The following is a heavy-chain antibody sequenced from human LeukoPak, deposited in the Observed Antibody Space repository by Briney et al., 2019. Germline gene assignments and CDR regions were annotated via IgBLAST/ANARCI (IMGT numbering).Heavy chain of an antibody. V-gene: IGHV4-34*09. CDR2: INHSGST. CDR1: GGSFSGYY. Sequence: SETLSLTCAVYGGSFSGYYWSWIRQPPGKGLEWIGEINHSGSTNYNPSLKSRVTISVDTSKNQFSLKLSSVTAADTAVYYCAREKLWGNSALDYWGQGTLVTVSS. D-gene: IGHD4-23*01. CDR3: AREKLWGNSALDY. J-gene: IGHJ4*02.